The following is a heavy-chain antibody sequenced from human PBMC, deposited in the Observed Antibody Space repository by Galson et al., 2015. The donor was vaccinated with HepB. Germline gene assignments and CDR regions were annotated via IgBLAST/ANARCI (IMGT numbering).Heavy chain of an antibody. D-gene: IGHD1-26*01. CDR2: ISSSGSTI. Sequence: SLRLSCAASGFTFSDYYMSWIRQAPGKGLEWVSYISSSGSTIYYADSVKGRFTISRDNPKNSLYLQMNSLRAEDTAVYYCARGDRSGSYEERVNPVLDYWGQGTLVTVSS. CDR3: ARGDRSGSYEERVNPVLDY. CDR1: GFTFSDYY. V-gene: IGHV3-11*01. J-gene: IGHJ4*02.